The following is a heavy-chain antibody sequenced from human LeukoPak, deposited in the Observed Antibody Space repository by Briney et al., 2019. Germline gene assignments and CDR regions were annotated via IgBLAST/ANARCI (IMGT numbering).Heavy chain of an antibody. CDR3: ATDRTNYDFWSGIGDYGMDV. D-gene: IGHD3-3*01. CDR2: FDPEDGET. Sequence: GASVKVSCKVSGYTLTESSMHWVRQAPGKGLEWMGGFDPEDGETIYAQKFQGRVTMTEDTSTDTAYMELSSLRSEDTAVYYCATDRTNYDFWSGIGDYGMDVWGQGTTVTVSS. CDR1: GYTLTESS. J-gene: IGHJ6*02. V-gene: IGHV1-24*01.